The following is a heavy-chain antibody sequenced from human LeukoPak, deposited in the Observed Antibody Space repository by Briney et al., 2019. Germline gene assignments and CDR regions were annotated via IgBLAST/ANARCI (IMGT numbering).Heavy chain of an antibody. CDR3: ARDLPYYGRGSTFDY. V-gene: IGHV3-21*01. Sequence: PGGSLRLSCAASGFTFSSYSMNWVRQAPGKGLEWVSSISSNSSYIYYADSVKGRFTISRDNAKNSLYLQMNSLRAEDTAVSYCARDLPYYGRGSTFDYWGQGTLVTVSS. J-gene: IGHJ4*02. D-gene: IGHD3-22*01. CDR1: GFTFSSYS. CDR2: ISSNSSYI.